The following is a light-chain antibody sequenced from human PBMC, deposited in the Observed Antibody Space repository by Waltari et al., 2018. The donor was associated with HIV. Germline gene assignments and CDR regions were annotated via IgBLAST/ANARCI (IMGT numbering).Light chain of an antibody. CDR1: SSDIGLYNF. CDR3: FSYAGNNYLL. J-gene: IGLJ2*01. Sequence: QSALTQPPSASGSPGQSVTISCAGTSSDIGLYNFVSWYQHHPGKAPKLRISEVSRRPSGVPDLFSGSKSGNTASLTVSGLQAEDEAAYYCFSYAGNNYLLFGGGTKLTVL. CDR2: EVS. V-gene: IGLV2-8*01.